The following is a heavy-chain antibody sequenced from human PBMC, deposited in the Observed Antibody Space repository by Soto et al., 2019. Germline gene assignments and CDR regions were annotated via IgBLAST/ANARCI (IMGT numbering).Heavy chain of an antibody. J-gene: IGHJ6*04. Sequence: EVQLLESGGGLVQPGGSLRLSCAAAGLTFSSYAMSWGRQAPGQALEWVSAISGSGGSTYYAYSVKGRVTIPRDHAKNQRYLQMNSLRAEDTAVYYCAITGWAKGGDMDVWGKGTTVTVSS. CDR2: ISGSGGST. CDR1: GLTFSSYA. D-gene: IGHD1-20*01. CDR3: AITGWAKGGDMDV. V-gene: IGHV3-23*01.